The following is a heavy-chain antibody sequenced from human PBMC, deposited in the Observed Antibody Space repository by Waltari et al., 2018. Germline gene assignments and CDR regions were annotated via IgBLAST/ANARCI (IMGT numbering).Heavy chain of an antibody. CDR3: AREGDGLDY. Sequence: PGASVKLSCKASGYIFTSYAVHWVRQAPGQRLEWMGWVNGGNVNTKYSQKFQVRVTITWATSATTAYMELSSLRSEDTAVYYCAREGDGLDYWGQGTLVTVSS. CDR1: GYIFTSYA. D-gene: IGHD3-16*01. J-gene: IGHJ4*02. CDR2: VNGGNVNT. V-gene: IGHV1-3*01.